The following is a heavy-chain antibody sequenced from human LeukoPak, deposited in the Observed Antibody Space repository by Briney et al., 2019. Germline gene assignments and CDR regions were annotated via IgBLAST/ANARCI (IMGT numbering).Heavy chain of an antibody. D-gene: IGHD3-10*01. CDR3: ARTPPVVRGVIRYYYYYMDV. Sequence: PGGSLRLSCAASGFTLSNAWMSWVRQPPGKGLEWIGEINHSGRTNYNPSLKSRVTISVDTYKNQFSLKLSSVTAADTAVYYCARTPPVVRGVIRYYYYYMDVWGKGTTVTVSS. J-gene: IGHJ6*03. CDR1: GFTLSNAW. CDR2: INHSGRT. V-gene: IGHV4-34*01.